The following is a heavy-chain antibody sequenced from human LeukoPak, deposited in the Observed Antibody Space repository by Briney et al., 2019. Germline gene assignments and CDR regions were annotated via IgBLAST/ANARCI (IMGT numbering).Heavy chain of an antibody. Sequence: ASVKVSCKASGYTFTSYAMNWVRQAPGQGLEWMGWINTNTGNPTYAQGFTGRFVFSLDTSVSTAYLQISSLKAEDTAVYYCARDARDYGGYRHPIGYYYYYMDVWGKGTTVTVSS. CDR1: GYTFTSYA. V-gene: IGHV7-4-1*02. CDR3: ARDARDYGGYRHPIGYYYYYMDV. CDR2: INTNTGNP. J-gene: IGHJ6*03. D-gene: IGHD4/OR15-4a*01.